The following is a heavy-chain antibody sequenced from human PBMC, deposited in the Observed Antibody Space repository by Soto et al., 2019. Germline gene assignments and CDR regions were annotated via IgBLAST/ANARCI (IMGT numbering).Heavy chain of an antibody. CDR2: IYYSGST. Sequence: SETLSLTSTVSGGSISSGGYYWSWIRQHPGKGLELIGYIYYSGSTYYNPSLKSRVTISVDTSNNQFSLQLSSVTAADTHVEYCARVEFNSSDPWGQGRLVTV. CDR3: ARVEFNSSDP. J-gene: IGHJ5*02. V-gene: IGHV4-31*03. D-gene: IGHD1-1*01. CDR1: GGSISSGGYY.